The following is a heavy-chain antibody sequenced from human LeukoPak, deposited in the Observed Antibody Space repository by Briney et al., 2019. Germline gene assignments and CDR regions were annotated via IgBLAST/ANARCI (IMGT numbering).Heavy chain of an antibody. Sequence: ASVKVSCKASGYTFTENHMHWVRQAPGQGFEWMGRINPNSGATDFAQKFQGRVTMTRDTSISTTYMELSMLTSDDTAVYYCGRDPSPRRGHQLLHYGYFDYWGQGSLVTVSS. V-gene: IGHV1-2*06. D-gene: IGHD2-2*01. CDR1: GYTFTENH. CDR2: INPNSGAT. CDR3: GRDPSPRRGHQLLHYGYFDY. J-gene: IGHJ4*02.